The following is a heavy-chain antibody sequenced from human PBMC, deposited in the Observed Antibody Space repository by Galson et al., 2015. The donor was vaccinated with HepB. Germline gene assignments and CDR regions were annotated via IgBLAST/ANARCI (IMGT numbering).Heavy chain of an antibody. D-gene: IGHD3-22*01. J-gene: IGHJ6*02. CDR1: GGTFSSYA. CDR3: ARDQWKVGRSGGSNDSSGYYYVPRNYYYYGMDV. V-gene: IGHV1-69*13. Sequence: SVKVSCKASGGTFSSYAISWVRQAPGQGLEWMGGIIPIFGTANYAQKFQGRVTITADESTSTAYMELSSLRSEDTAVYYCARDQWKVGRSGGSNDSSGYYYVPRNYYYYGMDVWGQGTTVTVSS. CDR2: IIPIFGTA.